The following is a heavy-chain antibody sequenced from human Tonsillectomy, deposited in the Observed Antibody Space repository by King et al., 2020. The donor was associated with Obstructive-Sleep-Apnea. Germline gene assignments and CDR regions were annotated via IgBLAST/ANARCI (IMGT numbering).Heavy chain of an antibody. CDR3: SGGSYSSGLEGDY. V-gene: IGHV3-30*02. D-gene: IGHD6-19*01. CDR2: IRDDGSNK. Sequence: VQLVESGGGVVQPGRSLRLSCAASGFTFSNYGMHWVRQAPGKGLEGGAFIRDDGSNKYYGDSVKGRFTISRDNSKKTQYLQMNSLRPEDTAVYYCSGGSYSSGLEGDYWGQGTLVIVSS. J-gene: IGHJ4*02. CDR1: GFTFSNYG.